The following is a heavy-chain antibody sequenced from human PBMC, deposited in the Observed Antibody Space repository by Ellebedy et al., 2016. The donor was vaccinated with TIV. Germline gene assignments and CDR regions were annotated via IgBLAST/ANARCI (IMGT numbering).Heavy chain of an antibody. CDR3: ANCRPIRSPYNWFDP. J-gene: IGHJ5*02. CDR2: ISGGGGST. D-gene: IGHD3-3*01. CDR1: GFTFSSYA. V-gene: IGHV3-23*01. Sequence: GESLKISXAASGFTFSSYAMSWVRQAPGKGLEWVSAISGGGGSTFYADSVKGRFTISRDNSKNTLYLQMNSLRAEDTAVYYCANCRPIRSPYNWFDPWGQGTLVTVSS.